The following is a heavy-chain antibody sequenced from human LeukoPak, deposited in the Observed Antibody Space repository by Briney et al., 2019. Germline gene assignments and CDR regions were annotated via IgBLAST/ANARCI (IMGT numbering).Heavy chain of an antibody. CDR1: GFPFSSYW. CDR2: IKQDGSKK. CDR3: ARVVTAIPHFDY. D-gene: IGHD2-21*02. J-gene: IGHJ4*02. V-gene: IGHV3-7*03. Sequence: PGGSLRLSCVASGFPFSSYWMTWVRQAPGKGLEWVANIKQDGSKKSYVDSVKGRFTISRDNSKNTLYLQMNSLRAEDTAVYYCARVVTAIPHFDYWGQGTLVTVSS.